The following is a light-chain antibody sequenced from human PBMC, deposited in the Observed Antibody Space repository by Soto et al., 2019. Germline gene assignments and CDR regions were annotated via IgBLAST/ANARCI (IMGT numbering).Light chain of an antibody. CDR1: SSDFGRYNY. J-gene: IGLJ3*02. CDR3: SSYTGSSPLWV. Sequence: QSALTQPASVSDSPGQSITISCTGSSSDFGRYNYVSWYQQNPGKGPKLIIYEVNNRPSGVSNRFSGSRSGNTASLTISGLQAEDEAEYYCSSYTGSSPLWVFGGGTKLTVL. V-gene: IGLV2-14*01. CDR2: EVN.